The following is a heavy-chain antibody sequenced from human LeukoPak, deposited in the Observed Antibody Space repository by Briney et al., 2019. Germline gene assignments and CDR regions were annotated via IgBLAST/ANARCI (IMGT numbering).Heavy chain of an antibody. V-gene: IGHV1-69*06. CDR3: AGGLGNQLLFDY. CDR1: GGTFSSCA. CDR2: IIPIFGTA. Sequence: ASVKVSRKASGGTFSSCAISWVRQAPGQGLEWMGGIIPIFGTANYAQKFQGRVTITADKSTSTAYMELSSLRSEDTAVYYCAGGLGNQLLFDYWGQGTLVTVSS. J-gene: IGHJ4*02. D-gene: IGHD2-2*01.